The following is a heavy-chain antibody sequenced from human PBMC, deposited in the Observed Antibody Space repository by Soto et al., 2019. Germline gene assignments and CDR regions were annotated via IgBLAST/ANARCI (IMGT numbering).Heavy chain of an antibody. J-gene: IGHJ6*02. V-gene: IGHV3-30*18. CDR2: ISYDGKKT. D-gene: IGHD3-16*01. CDR1: RFAFSNYG. CDR3: AKGILSATIGPYAMDV. Sequence: GGSLRLSCAASRFAFSNYGMHWVRQTPGKGLEWLAVISYDGKKTFFADSVKGRFTISRDNSKNTLYLQMNSLRAEDTAVYYCAKGILSATIGPYAMDVWGQGTTVTVSS.